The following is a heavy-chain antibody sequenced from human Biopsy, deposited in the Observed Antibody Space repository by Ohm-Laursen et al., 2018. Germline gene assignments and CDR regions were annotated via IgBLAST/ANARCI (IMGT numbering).Heavy chain of an antibody. J-gene: IGHJ4*02. CDR3: ARGRRTSGWPYFDN. Sequence: GTLSLTCSVSGDSVSSGSFYWTWIRQSPGQGLEYIGFINSGGNTNYNPSLKNRVTMSVDTSKNQFYLKLYSVTAADTAVYYCARGRRTSGWPYFDNWGQGTLVTVSS. CDR2: INSGGNT. CDR1: GDSVSSGSFY. V-gene: IGHV4-61*01. D-gene: IGHD6-19*01.